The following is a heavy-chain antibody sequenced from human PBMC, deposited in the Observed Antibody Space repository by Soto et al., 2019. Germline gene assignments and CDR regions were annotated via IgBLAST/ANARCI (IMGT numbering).Heavy chain of an antibody. Sequence: LGRAACGFRVCISVVPGVLQNTGKGLEWVAVISYDGSNKYYADSVKGRFTISRDDSKNTLYLQMNSLRAEDTAVYYCAKDLFRGVVVPAALSYYYYYGMDVWGQPTTVTVSS. CDR3: AKDLFRGVVVPAALSYYYYYGMDV. CDR2: ISYDGSNK. D-gene: IGHD2-2*01. V-gene: IGHV3-30*18. CDR1: GFRVCISV. J-gene: IGHJ6*02.